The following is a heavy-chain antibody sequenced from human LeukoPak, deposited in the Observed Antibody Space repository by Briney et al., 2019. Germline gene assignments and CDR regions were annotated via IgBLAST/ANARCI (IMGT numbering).Heavy chain of an antibody. V-gene: IGHV4-59*01. D-gene: IGHD2/OR15-2a*01. Sequence: SETLSLTCTVSGDSISSYYWSRIRQPPGKRLEWIGQMYYSGSAKYNPSLKSRATTSVDTSKNQFSLKLSSVTAADTAVYYCARSLKSNSRDAFDIWGQGTMVTVSS. J-gene: IGHJ3*02. CDR2: MYYSGSA. CDR1: GDSISSYY. CDR3: ARSLKSNSRDAFDI.